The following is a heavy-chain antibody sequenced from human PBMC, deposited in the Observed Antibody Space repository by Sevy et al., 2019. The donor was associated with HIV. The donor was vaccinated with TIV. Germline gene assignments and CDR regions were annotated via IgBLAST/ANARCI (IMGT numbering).Heavy chain of an antibody. Sequence: SETLSLTCTVSGGSISSGDYYWSWIRQPPGKGLEWIGYIYYSGSTYYNPSLKSRVTISVDTSKNQFSLKLSSVTAADTAVYYCARDSSGYYYLFDYWGQGTLVTISS. J-gene: IGHJ4*02. CDR2: IYYSGST. V-gene: IGHV4-30-4*01. D-gene: IGHD3-22*01. CDR1: GGSISSGDYY. CDR3: ARDSSGYYYLFDY.